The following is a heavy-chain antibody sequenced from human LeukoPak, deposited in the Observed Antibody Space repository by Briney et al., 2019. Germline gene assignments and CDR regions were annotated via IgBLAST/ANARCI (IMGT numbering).Heavy chain of an antibody. Sequence: ASVKVSCKASGYIFTDYYMHWVRQAPGKGLEWMGGFDPEDGETIYAQKFQGRVTMTEDTSTDTAYMELSSLRSEDTAVYYCAIYQSSYGGFDYWGQGTLVTVSS. CDR3: AIYQSSYGGFDY. D-gene: IGHD6-6*01. CDR1: GYIFTDYY. V-gene: IGHV1-24*01. CDR2: FDPEDGET. J-gene: IGHJ4*02.